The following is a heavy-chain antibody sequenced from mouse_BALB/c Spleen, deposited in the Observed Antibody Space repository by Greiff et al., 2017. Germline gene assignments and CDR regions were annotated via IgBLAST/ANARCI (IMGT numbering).Heavy chain of an antibody. CDR2: ISSGGST. Sequence: EVMLVESGGGLVKPGGSLKLSCAASGFTFSSYAMSWVSQTPEKRLEWVASISSGGSTYYPDSVKGRFTISRDNARNILYLQMSSLRSEDTAMYYCARGSDYYGSSYGGYAMDYWGQGTSVTVSS. V-gene: IGHV5-6-5*01. CDR3: ARGSDYYGSSYGGYAMDY. D-gene: IGHD1-1*01. J-gene: IGHJ4*01. CDR1: GFTFSSYA.